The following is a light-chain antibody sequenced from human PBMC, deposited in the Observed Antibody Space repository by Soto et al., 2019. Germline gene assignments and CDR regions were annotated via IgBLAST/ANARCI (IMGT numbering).Light chain of an antibody. V-gene: IGLV2-11*01. CDR2: DVS. J-gene: IGLJ2*01. CDR3: RSYAGSYTWV. CDR1: SSDIGGYNY. Sequence: QSVLTQPRSVSGSPGQSVTISCTGTSSDIGGYNYVSWYQQHPGKVPKLMIYDVSKRPSGVPDRVSGSKSGNTASLTISGLQPEDEADYYCRSYAGSYTWVFGGGTKVTVL.